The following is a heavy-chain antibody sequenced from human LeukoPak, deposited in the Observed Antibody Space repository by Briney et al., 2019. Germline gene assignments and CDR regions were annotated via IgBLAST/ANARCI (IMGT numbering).Heavy chain of an antibody. CDR1: GFTFSSYG. J-gene: IGHJ1*01. D-gene: IGHD6-19*01. CDR3: AKPPGYSSGWHAEYFQH. CDR2: ISYDGSNK. Sequence: GGSLRLSCAASGFTFSSYGMHWVRQAPGKGREWVAVISYDGSNKYYADPVKGRFTISRDNSKNTLYLQMNSLRAEDTAVYYCAKPPGYSSGWHAEYFQHWGQGTLVTVSS. V-gene: IGHV3-30*18.